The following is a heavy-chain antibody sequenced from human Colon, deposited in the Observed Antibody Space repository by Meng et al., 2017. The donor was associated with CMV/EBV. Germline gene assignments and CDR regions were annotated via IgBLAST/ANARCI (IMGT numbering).Heavy chain of an antibody. V-gene: IGHV1-2*02. D-gene: IGHD3-22*01. Sequence: QVQLVQSGAEVKKPGAPVKVSCKASGYTFTGYYMHWVRQAPGQGLEWMGWISPNSGGTNYAQKFQGRVTMTRDTSISTAYMELSRLRSDDTAVYYCATVSSGYYLYFQHWGQGTLVTVSS. CDR2: ISPNSGGT. CDR1: GYTFTGYY. CDR3: ATVSSGYYLYFQH. J-gene: IGHJ1*01.